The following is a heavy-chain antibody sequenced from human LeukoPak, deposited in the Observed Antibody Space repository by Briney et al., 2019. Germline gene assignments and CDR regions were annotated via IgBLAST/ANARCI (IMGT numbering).Heavy chain of an antibody. CDR3: ARGVRYQLLSSLYTWFDP. Sequence: SETLSLTCAVYGGSFSGYYWSWIRQPPGKGLEWIGEINHSGSTNYNPSLKSRVTISVDTSKNQFSLKLSSVTAADTAVYYCARGVRYQLLSSLYTWFDPWGQGTLATVSS. V-gene: IGHV4-34*01. D-gene: IGHD2-2*01. CDR2: INHSGST. J-gene: IGHJ5*02. CDR1: GGSFSGYY.